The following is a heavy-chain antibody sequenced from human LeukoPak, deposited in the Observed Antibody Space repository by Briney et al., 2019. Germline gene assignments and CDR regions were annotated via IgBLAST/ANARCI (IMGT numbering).Heavy chain of an antibody. D-gene: IGHD6-13*01. CDR3: ARAAAGTSDFDS. J-gene: IGHJ4*02. CDR2: IFYSGST. Sequence: SETLSLTCTVSGGSISNYYWNWIRQPPGKGLEWIGYIFYSGSTNYNPSLKSRVTISIDTSKNEFSLKLSSVTAADTAVYYCARAAAGTSDFDSWGQGTLVTVSS. V-gene: IGHV4-59*01. CDR1: GGSISNYY.